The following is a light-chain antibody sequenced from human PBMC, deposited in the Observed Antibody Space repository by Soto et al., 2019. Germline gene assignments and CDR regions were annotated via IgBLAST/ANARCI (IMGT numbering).Light chain of an antibody. CDR3: QSYDNSLTDYYV. CDR2: DNT. V-gene: IGLV1-40*01. Sequence: QSVLTQPPSVSGTPGQRVTISCPGNSSNIASYSVHWYPQLPGGAPKLLIFDNTSRPAGVPDRLSGSKSGTSASLAITGLQAEHEAVYYCQSYDNSLTDYYVFGTGTKVTVL. J-gene: IGLJ1*01. CDR1: SSNIASYS.